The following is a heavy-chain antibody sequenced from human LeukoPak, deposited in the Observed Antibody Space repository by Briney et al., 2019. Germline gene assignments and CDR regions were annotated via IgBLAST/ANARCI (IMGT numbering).Heavy chain of an antibody. D-gene: IGHD3-22*01. J-gene: IGHJ3*02. Sequence: EGSLRLSCAASGFTFSSYAMSWVRQAPGKGLEWISAISGSGGSTYYADSVKGRFTISRDNSKNTLYLQMNSLRAEDTAVYYSAKHLPHIVVVITEHPIDAFDIWGQGTMVTVSS. CDR3: AKHLPHIVVVITEHPIDAFDI. CDR2: ISGSGGST. V-gene: IGHV3-23*01. CDR1: GFTFSSYA.